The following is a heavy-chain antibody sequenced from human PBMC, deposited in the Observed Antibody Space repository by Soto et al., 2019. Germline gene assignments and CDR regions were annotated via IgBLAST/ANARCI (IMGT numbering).Heavy chain of an antibody. CDR2: ISGSGGST. Sequence: EVQLLESGGNLVQPGGSLRLSCAASGFSFSTYAMSWVRQAPGKGLEWVSAISGSGGSTYYADSVKGRFTISRDNSKSTLYLQMNSQRAEDTAVYYCAKGVNYYDSSGYYSYYYNGMDVWGQGTTVTVSS. J-gene: IGHJ6*02. CDR3: AKGVNYYDSSGYYSYYYNGMDV. V-gene: IGHV3-23*01. D-gene: IGHD3-22*01. CDR1: GFSFSTYA.